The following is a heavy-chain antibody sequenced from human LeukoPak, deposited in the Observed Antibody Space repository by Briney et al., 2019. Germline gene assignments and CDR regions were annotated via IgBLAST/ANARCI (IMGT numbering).Heavy chain of an antibody. D-gene: IGHD2-21*02. CDR3: ARSPLGVVTAPQPYYFDY. J-gene: IGHJ4*02. CDR2: ISAYNGNT. Sequence: ASVKVSCKASGYTFTSYGISWVRQAPGQGLEWMGWISAYNGNTNYAQKLQGRVTMTTDTSTSTAYMELSSLRSEDTAVYYCARSPLGVVTAPQPYYFDYWGQGTLVTVSS. CDR1: GYTFTSYG. V-gene: IGHV1-18*01.